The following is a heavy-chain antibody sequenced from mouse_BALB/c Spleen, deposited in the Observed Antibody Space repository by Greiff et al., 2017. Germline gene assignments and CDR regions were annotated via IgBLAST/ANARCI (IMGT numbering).Heavy chain of an antibody. J-gene: IGHJ4*01. CDR2: ILPGSGST. CDR1: GYTFSSYW. CDR3: ARSGYGNLSYYAMDY. V-gene: IGHV1-9*01. Sequence: QVQLQQSGAELMKPGASVKISCKATGYTFSSYWIEWVKQRPGHGLEWIGEILPGSGSTNYNEKFKGKATFTADTSSNTAYMQLSSLTSEDSAVYYCARSGYGNLSYYAMDYWGQGTSVTVSS. D-gene: IGHD2-1*01.